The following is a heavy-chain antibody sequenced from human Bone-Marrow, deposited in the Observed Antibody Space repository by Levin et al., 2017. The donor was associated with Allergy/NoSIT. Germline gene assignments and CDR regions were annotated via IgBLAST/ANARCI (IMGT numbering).Heavy chain of an antibody. V-gene: IGHV3-53*01. CDR3: ALGGSAHDFNY. Sequence: GGSLRLSCAASGFTVSHNYITWVRQAPGKGLEWVSLIYSGGNTYYADSVKGRFSISKDDYKNTLYLQMNSLRAEDTAVYYCALGGSAHDFNYWGQGTLVTVSS. CDR1: GFTVSHNY. D-gene: IGHD5-12*01. J-gene: IGHJ4*02. CDR2: IYSGGNT.